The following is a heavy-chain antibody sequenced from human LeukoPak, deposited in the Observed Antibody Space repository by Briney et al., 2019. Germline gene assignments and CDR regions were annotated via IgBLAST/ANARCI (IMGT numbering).Heavy chain of an antibody. CDR3: ARGPDSQNYYYYGMDV. D-gene: IGHD4-11*01. CDR2: INHNGNVN. Sequence: PSGGSLRLSCAASGFTFSSYWMNWARQAPGKGLEWVASINHNGNVNYYVDSVKGRFTISRGNAKNSLYLQMDSLRAEDTAVYYCARGPDSQNYYYYGMDVWGQGTTVTVSS. V-gene: IGHV3-7*04. CDR1: GFTFSSYW. J-gene: IGHJ6*02.